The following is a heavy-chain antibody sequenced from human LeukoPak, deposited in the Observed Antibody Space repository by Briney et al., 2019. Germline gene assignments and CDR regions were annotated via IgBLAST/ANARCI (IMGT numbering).Heavy chain of an antibody. CDR1: GGSISSYY. CDR2: IYYSGST. D-gene: IGHD4-23*01. J-gene: IGHJ3*02. CDR3: ARVVTTHDAFDI. V-gene: IGHV4-59*01. Sequence: SETLSLTCTVSGGSISSYYWSWIRQPPGKGLEWIGYIYYSGSTNYNPSLKSRVTISVDTSKNRFSLKLSSVTAADTAVYYCARVVTTHDAFDIWGQGTMVTVSS.